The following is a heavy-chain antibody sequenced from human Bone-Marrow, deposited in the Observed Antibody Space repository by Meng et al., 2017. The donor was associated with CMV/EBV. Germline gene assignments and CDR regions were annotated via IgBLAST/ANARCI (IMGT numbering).Heavy chain of an antibody. V-gene: IGHV3-7*01. CDR1: GFTFSNYW. J-gene: IGHJ4*02. CDR2: IKQDGSEK. D-gene: IGHD1-1*01. Sequence: GESLKISCAASGFTFSNYWMSWVRQAPGKGLEWVANIKQDGSEKYYVDSVKGRFTISRDNAKNSLYLQMNSLRAEDTAVYYCARNGQKTGTPSNYWGQGTLVTVSS. CDR3: ARNGQKTGTPSNY.